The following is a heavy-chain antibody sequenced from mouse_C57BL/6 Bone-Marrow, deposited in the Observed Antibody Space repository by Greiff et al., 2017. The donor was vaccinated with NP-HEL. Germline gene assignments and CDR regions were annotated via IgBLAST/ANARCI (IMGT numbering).Heavy chain of an antibody. CDR3: ARRPSDYCGSSWDY. CDR1: GFTFSDYG. J-gene: IGHJ4*01. CDR2: ISNLAYSI. V-gene: IGHV5-15*01. D-gene: IGHD1-1*01. Sequence: EVKLVESGGGLVQPGGSLKLSCAASGFTFSDYGMAWVRQAPRKGPEWVAFISNLAYSIYYADTVTGRFTISRENAKNTLYLEMSSLRSEDTAMYYCARRPSDYCGSSWDYWGQGTSVTVSS.